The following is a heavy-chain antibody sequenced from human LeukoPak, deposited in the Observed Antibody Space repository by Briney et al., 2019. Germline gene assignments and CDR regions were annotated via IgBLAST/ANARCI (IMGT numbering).Heavy chain of an antibody. CDR3: ALRYSSGWYVH. CDR1: GGSISSSSYY. D-gene: IGHD6-19*01. CDR2: IYYSGST. Sequence: SETLSLTCTVSGGSISSSSYYWGWIRQPPGKGLEWIGSIYYSGSTYYNPSPKSRVTISVDTSKNQFSLKLSSVTAADTAVSYCALRYSSGWYVHWGQGTLVTVSS. V-gene: IGHV4-39*01. J-gene: IGHJ5*02.